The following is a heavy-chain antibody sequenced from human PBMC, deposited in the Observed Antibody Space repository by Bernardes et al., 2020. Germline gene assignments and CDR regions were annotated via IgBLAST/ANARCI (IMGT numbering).Heavy chain of an antibody. Sequence: ASVKVSCKASGYTFTSYGISWVRQAPGQGLEWMGWISAYNGNTNYAQKLQGRVTMTTDTSTSTAYMELRSLRSDDTAVYYCARVPHYDFWSGYLPGDYWGQGTLVTVSS. J-gene: IGHJ4*02. D-gene: IGHD3-3*01. CDR1: GYTFTSYG. CDR2: ISAYNGNT. CDR3: ARVPHYDFWSGYLPGDY. V-gene: IGHV1-18*01.